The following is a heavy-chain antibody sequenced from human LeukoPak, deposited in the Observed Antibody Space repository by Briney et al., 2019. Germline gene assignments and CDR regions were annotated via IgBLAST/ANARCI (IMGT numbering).Heavy chain of an antibody. V-gene: IGHV1-2*06. D-gene: IGHD6-13*01. Sequence: ASVKVSCKASGYTFTGYYMHWVRQVPGQGLEWMGRINPNSGGTNYAQKFQGRVTMTRDTSISTAYMELSRLRSDDTAVYYCARVGSSSWYGGYWGQGTLVTVSS. CDR3: ARVGSSSWYGGY. CDR1: GYTFTGYY. J-gene: IGHJ4*02. CDR2: INPNSGGT.